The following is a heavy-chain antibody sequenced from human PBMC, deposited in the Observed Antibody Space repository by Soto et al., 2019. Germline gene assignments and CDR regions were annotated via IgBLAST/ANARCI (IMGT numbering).Heavy chain of an antibody. D-gene: IGHD3-22*01. J-gene: IGHJ1*01. CDR1: GGSISSYY. V-gene: IGHV4-59*01. Sequence: SETLSLTCTVSGGSISSYYWNWLRQPPGQGLEWIGWVHYSGSSNHNPSLKSRVTISLDTSKNQFSLKLSSVTAADTAVYYCAGIPPYYDSSGYYFGFFQQWGQGTLVTVSS. CDR2: VHYSGSS. CDR3: AGIPPYYDSSGYYFGFFQQ.